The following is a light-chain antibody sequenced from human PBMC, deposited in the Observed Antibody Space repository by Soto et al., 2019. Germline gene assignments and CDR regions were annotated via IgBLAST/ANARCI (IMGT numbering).Light chain of an antibody. CDR2: AAS. J-gene: IGKJ4*01. Sequence: DIQLTQSPSLLSASVGDRVTVTCRASQTISKFLSWYQQKPGKAPKLLIYAASTLQDGVPSRFSGGGSGTEFTLTTISLQPEDFATYYCQLINSFFGGGTRVEI. V-gene: IGKV1-9*01. CDR1: QTISKF. CDR3: QLINSF.